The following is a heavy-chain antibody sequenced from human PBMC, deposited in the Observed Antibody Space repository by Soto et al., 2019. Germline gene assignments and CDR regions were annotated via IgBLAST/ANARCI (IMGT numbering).Heavy chain of an antibody. Sequence: GESLKISCKGSGYSFTSYWISWVRQRPGKGLEWMGRMDPSDSYTNYSPSFQGHVTISADKPISTAYLQWSSLKASDTAMYYCARHPATDIVGVVAATSGMDVWGQGTTVTVSS. CDR1: GYSFTSYW. CDR2: MDPSDSYT. D-gene: IGHD2-15*01. J-gene: IGHJ6*02. CDR3: ARHPATDIVGVVAATSGMDV. V-gene: IGHV5-10-1*01.